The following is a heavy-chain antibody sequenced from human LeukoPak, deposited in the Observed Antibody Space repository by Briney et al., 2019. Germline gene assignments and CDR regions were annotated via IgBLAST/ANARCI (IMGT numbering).Heavy chain of an antibody. J-gene: IGHJ4*02. Sequence: GGSLRLSCVASGFTFRLFGMHWVRQAPGKWLEWVSFIRFDGSNTYHADSVKGRFTISRDNSKNTLYLQMNSLTSADTAVYYCAKVKTDILIPDSWGQGTLVTVSS. CDR1: GFTFRLFG. D-gene: IGHD2-21*02. V-gene: IGHV3-30*02. CDR2: IRFDGSNT. CDR3: AKVKTDILIPDS.